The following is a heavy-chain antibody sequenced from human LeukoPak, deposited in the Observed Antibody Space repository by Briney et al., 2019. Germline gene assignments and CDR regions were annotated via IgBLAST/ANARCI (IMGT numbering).Heavy chain of an antibody. Sequence: PGGSLRLSCAASGFTFSSYAMSWVRQAPGKGLEWVSAISGSGGSTYYADSVKGRFTISRDNSKNTLYLQMNNLRADDTAVYYCVKKGQADDYGNPDWGQGALVTVSP. J-gene: IGHJ4*02. CDR1: GFTFSSYA. V-gene: IGHV3-23*01. D-gene: IGHD4-17*01. CDR3: VKKGQADDYGNPD. CDR2: ISGSGGST.